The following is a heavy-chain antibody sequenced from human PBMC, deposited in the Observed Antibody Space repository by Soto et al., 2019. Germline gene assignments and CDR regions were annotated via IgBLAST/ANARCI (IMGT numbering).Heavy chain of an antibody. V-gene: IGHV1-69*13. CDR1: GGTFSSYA. D-gene: IGHD1-20*01. CDR2: IIPIFGTA. J-gene: IGHJ6*02. Sequence: VKVSCKASGGTFSSYAISWVRQAPGQGLEWMGGIIPIFGTANYAQKFQGRVTITADESTSTAYMELSSLRSEDTAVYYCARGPFINWNYYYGMDVWGQGTTVTVSS. CDR3: ARGPFINWNYYYGMDV.